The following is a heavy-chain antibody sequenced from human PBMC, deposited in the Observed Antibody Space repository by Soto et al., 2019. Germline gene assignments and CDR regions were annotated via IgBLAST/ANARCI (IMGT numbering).Heavy chain of an antibody. CDR1: GYTFTSYG. J-gene: IGHJ4*02. D-gene: IGHD3-3*01. Sequence: QVQLVQSGAEVKKPGASVKVSCKASGYTFTSYGISWVRQAPGQGLEWMGWISAYNGNTNYAQKLQGRVTMTTDPATSTAYMELRSLRSDDTAVYYCARDRIKYDFWSGYYSIDYWGQGTLVTVSS. CDR3: ARDRIKYDFWSGYYSIDY. V-gene: IGHV1-18*01. CDR2: ISAYNGNT.